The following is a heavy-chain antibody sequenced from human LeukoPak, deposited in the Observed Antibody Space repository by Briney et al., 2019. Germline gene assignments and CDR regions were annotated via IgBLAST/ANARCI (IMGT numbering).Heavy chain of an antibody. CDR2: IWYDGSNK. D-gene: IGHD6-19*01. V-gene: IGHV3-33*01. CDR1: GFTFSSYG. Sequence: GGSLRLSCAASGFTFSSYGMHWVRQAPGKGLEWVAVIWYDGSNKYYADSVKGRSTISRDNSKNTLYLQMNSLRAEDTAVYYCARCYSSGWYQYYFDYWGQGTLVTVSS. J-gene: IGHJ4*02. CDR3: ARCYSSGWYQYYFDY.